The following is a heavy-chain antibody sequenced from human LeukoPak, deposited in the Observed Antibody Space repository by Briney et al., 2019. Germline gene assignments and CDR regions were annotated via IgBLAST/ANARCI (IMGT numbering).Heavy chain of an antibody. CDR1: GGSISSYY. D-gene: IGHD4-17*01. Sequence: SETLSLTCTVSGGSISSYYWSWLRQPPGKGLEWIGYIYYSGSTNYNPSLKSRVTISVDTSKNQFSLKLSSVTAADTAVYYCARSYYGDYPQGWYFDLWGRGTLVTVSS. V-gene: IGHV4-59*12. J-gene: IGHJ2*01. CDR3: ARSYYGDYPQGWYFDL. CDR2: IYYSGST.